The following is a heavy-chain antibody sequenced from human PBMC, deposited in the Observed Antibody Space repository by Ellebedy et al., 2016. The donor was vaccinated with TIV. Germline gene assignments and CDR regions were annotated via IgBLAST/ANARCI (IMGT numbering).Heavy chain of an antibody. Sequence: AASVKVSCKASGGTFSSYAISWVRQAPGQGLEWMGGIIPIFGTANYAQKFQGRVTITADESTSTAYMELSSLRAEDTAVYYCARGGELGCSSTSCYRNYGMDVWGQGTTVTVSS. J-gene: IGHJ6*02. CDR3: ARGGELGCSSTSCYRNYGMDV. D-gene: IGHD2-2*02. CDR1: GGTFSSYA. CDR2: IIPIFGTA. V-gene: IGHV1-69*13.